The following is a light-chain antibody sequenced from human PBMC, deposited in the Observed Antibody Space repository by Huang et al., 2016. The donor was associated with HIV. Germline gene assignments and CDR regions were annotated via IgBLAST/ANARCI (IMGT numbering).Light chain of an antibody. V-gene: IGKV1-39*01. CDR1: QTITTY. CDR2: CAS. Sequence: DIQMTPSPSSLSASVGDRVTITCRESQTITTYLNWYQLKPGKAPKLLIYCASNLQSGVPSRFSGSGSGTDFTLTISSLQPEDFATYYCQQSYNTPRTFGPGTRVDIK. CDR3: QQSYNTPRT. J-gene: IGKJ1*01.